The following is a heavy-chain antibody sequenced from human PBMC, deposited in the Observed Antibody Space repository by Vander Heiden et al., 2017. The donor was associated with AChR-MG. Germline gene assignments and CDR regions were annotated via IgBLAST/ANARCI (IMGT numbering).Heavy chain of an antibody. CDR3: AKREIVAARPIDQYYFDN. V-gene: IGHV3-23*01. J-gene: IGHJ4*02. CDR2: ISASDDST. Sequence: EVQLLESGGGLVQPGGSLRPSCAASGFNFRRYATSWVRQAPGKGLEWVSSISASDDSTYYADSVKGRFTNSRDNSKNTLCLQMNSLRAEDTAIYYCAKREIVAARPIDQYYFDNWGQGTLVTVSS. D-gene: IGHD6-6*01. CDR1: GFNFRRYA.